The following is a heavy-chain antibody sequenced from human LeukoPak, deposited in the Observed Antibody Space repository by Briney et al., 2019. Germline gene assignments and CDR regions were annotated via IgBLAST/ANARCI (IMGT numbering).Heavy chain of an antibody. Sequence: GGSLRLSCAASGFTFSSNYMSWVRQAPGKGLEWVSVIYSGGSTYYADSVKGRFTISRDNSKNTLYLQMNSLRAEDTAVYYCARLSIVGATILDYWGQGTLVTVSS. CDR2: IYSGGST. CDR1: GFTFSSNY. J-gene: IGHJ4*02. V-gene: IGHV3-66*01. CDR3: ARLSIVGATILDY. D-gene: IGHD1-26*01.